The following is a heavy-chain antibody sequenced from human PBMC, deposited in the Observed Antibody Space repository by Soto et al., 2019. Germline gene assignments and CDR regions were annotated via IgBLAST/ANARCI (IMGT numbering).Heavy chain of an antibody. Sequence: GGSLRLSCAASGFTFSSYGMHWVRQAPGKGLEWVAVISYDGSNKYYADSVKGRFTISRDNSKNTLYLQMNSLRAEDTAVYYCAKVQGGSYDNYYYYGMDVWGQGTTVTVSS. V-gene: IGHV3-30*18. J-gene: IGHJ6*02. CDR1: GFTFSSYG. CDR2: ISYDGSNK. CDR3: AKVQGGSYDNYYYYGMDV. D-gene: IGHD1-26*01.